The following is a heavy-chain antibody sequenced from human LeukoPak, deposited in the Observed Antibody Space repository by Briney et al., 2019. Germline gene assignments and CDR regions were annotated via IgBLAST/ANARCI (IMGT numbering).Heavy chain of an antibody. V-gene: IGHV1-3*01. CDR2: INAGNGNT. D-gene: IGHD4-17*01. CDR3: ARSDGYGDYYYYYYMDV. CDR1: GYTFTSYA. Sequence: ASVKVSCKASGYTFTSYAMHWERQAPGQRLEWMGWINAGNGNTKYSQKFQGRVTITRDTSASTAYMELSSLRSEDTAVYYCARSDGYGDYYYYYYMDVWGKGTTVTVSS. J-gene: IGHJ6*03.